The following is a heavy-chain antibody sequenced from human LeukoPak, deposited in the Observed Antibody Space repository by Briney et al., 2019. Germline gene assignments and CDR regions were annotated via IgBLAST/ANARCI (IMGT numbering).Heavy chain of an antibody. J-gene: IGHJ4*02. D-gene: IGHD1-26*01. Sequence: GGSLRLSCAASGFIFSNYEMNWVRQAPGKGLEWVSYISGSGTTIYYADSVKGRFTVSRDNAKDSLYLQMNSLRAEDTAVYYCARVNTGTFFDYWGQGTLVTVSS. CDR2: ISGSGTTI. CDR3: ARVNTGTFFDY. V-gene: IGHV3-48*03. CDR1: GFIFSNYE.